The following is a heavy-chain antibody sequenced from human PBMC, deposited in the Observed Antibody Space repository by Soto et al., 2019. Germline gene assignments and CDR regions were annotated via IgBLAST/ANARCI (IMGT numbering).Heavy chain of an antibody. D-gene: IGHD5-18*01. V-gene: IGHV5-10-1*01. CDR3: ARQRMDKAMKYYYYYGMDV. J-gene: IGHJ6*02. CDR2: IDPSDSYT. CDR1: GYSCTSYW. Sequence: PXESLKISCQGSGYSCTSYWISLVLQMPGKGLEWMGRIDPSDSYTNYSPSFQGHVTISADKSISTAYLQWSSLKASDTAMYYCARQRMDKAMKYYYYYGMDVWGQGTTVTVSS.